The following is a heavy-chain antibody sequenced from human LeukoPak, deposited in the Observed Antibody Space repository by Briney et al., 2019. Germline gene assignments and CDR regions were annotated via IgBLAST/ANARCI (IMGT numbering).Heavy chain of an antibody. CDR2: INHSGST. CDR3: ARRAGSSWSPLDYYYYMDV. CDR1: GGSFSGYY. Sequence: PSETLSLTCAVYGGSFSGYYWRWIRQPPGKGLEWIGEINHSGSTNYNPSLKSRVTISVDPPKNQFSLKLRSVPAADTAVYYCARRAGSSWSPLDYYYYMDVWGKGTTVTVSS. D-gene: IGHD6-13*01. V-gene: IGHV4-34*01. J-gene: IGHJ6*03.